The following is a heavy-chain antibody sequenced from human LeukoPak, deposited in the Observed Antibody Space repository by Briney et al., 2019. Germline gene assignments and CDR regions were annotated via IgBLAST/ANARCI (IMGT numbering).Heavy chain of an antibody. CDR1: GGSFSGYY. D-gene: IGHD3-3*01. CDR2: INHSGST. Sequence: SETLSLTCAVYGGSFSGYYWSWIRQPPGKGLEWIGEINHSGSTNHNPSLKSRVTISVDTSKNQFSLKLSSVTAADTAVYYCARIRFRVDAFDIWGQGTMVTVSS. V-gene: IGHV4-34*01. CDR3: ARIRFRVDAFDI. J-gene: IGHJ3*02.